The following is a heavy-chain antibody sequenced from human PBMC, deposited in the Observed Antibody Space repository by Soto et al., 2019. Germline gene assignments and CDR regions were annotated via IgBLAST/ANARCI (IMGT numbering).Heavy chain of an antibody. CDR2: ISGSGGST. D-gene: IGHD6-19*01. CDR3: ARDSSGLYYFDY. J-gene: IGHJ4*02. Sequence: EVQLLESGGGLVQPGGSLRLSCAASGFTFSSYAMSWVRQAPGKGLEWVSAISGSGGSTYYADSVKGRFTISRDNSKNTLYLQMNSLRAEDTAVYYCARDSSGLYYFDYWGQGTLVTVSS. CDR1: GFTFSSYA. V-gene: IGHV3-23*01.